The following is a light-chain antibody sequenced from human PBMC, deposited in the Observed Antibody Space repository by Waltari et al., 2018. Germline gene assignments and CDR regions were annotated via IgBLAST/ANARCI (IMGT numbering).Light chain of an antibody. CDR2: GDH. J-gene: IGLJ3*02. V-gene: IGLV1-40*01. CDR1: DSNYGKHYD. CDR3: QSFDNTLNASGV. Sequence: QSLLTQPPSVSGAPGQRVTVPCIGSDSNYGKHYDVHWYQQLPGSAPKLIIYGDHNRPSGVPDRFSGSRSVTVASLTITDLQAGDEADYFCQSFDNTLNASGVFGGGTKVTVL.